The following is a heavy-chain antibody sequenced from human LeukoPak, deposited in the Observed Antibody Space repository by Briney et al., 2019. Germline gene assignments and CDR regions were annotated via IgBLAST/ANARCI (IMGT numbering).Heavy chain of an antibody. Sequence: GGSLRLSCAASGFTFNNYAMSWVRQAPGKGLEWVSAIRGSGDNTYYAASVKGRFTISRDNSKNTLYLQMNSLRAEDTAVYYCAKDYGVWFGELRCYWGQGTLVTVSS. CDR3: AKDYGVWFGELRCY. D-gene: IGHD3-10*01. CDR2: IRGSGDNT. CDR1: GFTFNNYA. J-gene: IGHJ4*02. V-gene: IGHV3-23*01.